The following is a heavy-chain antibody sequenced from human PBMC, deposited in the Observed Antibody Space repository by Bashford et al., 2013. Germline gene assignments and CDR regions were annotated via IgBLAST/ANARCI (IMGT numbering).Heavy chain of an antibody. D-gene: IGHD2-21*02. CDR2: IEPIDSYT. CDR3: ARLMACGPDCYSNYEHHGMDV. CDR1: GYSFSNYW. Sequence: GESLKISCKGSGYSFSNYWIGWVRQMPGKGLEWVGRIEPIDSYTNYSPSFQGHVTISADKSISTVYLQWSSLKASDTAMYYCARLMACGPDCYSNYEHHGMDVWGQGTTVTVSS. V-gene: IGHV5-10-1*01. J-gene: IGHJ6*02.